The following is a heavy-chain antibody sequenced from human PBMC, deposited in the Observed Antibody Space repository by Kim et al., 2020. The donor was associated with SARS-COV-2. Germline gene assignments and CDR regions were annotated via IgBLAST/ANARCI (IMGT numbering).Heavy chain of an antibody. J-gene: IGHJ4*02. CDR2: IYYSGST. CDR1: GGSISSGGYY. V-gene: IGHV4-31*03. Sequence: SETLSLTCTVSGGSISSGGYYWSWIRQHPGKGLEWIGYIYYSGSTYYNPSLKSRVTISVDTSKNQFSLKLSSVTAADTAVYYCAREIPSYGFDYWGQGTLVTVSS. D-gene: IGHD5-18*01. CDR3: AREIPSYGFDY.